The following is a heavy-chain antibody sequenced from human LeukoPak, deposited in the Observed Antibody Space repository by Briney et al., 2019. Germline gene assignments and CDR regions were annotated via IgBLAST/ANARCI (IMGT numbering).Heavy chain of an antibody. CDR3: AKDSSSSWYGGGFAY. J-gene: IGHJ4*02. V-gene: IGHV3-9*01. CDR1: RFTFDDYA. D-gene: IGHD6-13*01. CDR2: ISWNSGSI. Sequence: GRSLRLSCAASRFTFDDYAMHWVRQAPGKGLGWVSGISWNSGSIGYADSVKGRFTISRDNAKNSLYLQMNSLRAEDTALYYCAKDSSSSWYGGGFAYWGQGTLVTVSS.